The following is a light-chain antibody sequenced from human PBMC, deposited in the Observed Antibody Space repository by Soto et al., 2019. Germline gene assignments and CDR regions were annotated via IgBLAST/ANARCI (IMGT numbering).Light chain of an antibody. CDR2: LNSDGSH. CDR3: QTWGTGIPWV. CDR1: SGHSSYA. J-gene: IGLJ3*02. Sequence: QSVLTQSPSASASLGASVKLTCTLSSGHSSYAIAWHQQQPEKGPRYLMKLNSDGSHSKGDGIPDRFSGSSSGAERYLTISSLQSEDEADYYCQTWGTGIPWVFGGGTKPPS. V-gene: IGLV4-69*01.